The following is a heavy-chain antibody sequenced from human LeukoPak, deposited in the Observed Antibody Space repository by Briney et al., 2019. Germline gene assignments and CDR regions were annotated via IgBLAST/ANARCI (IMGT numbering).Heavy chain of an antibody. CDR3: ARRGGILSGYYDY. V-gene: IGHV3-7*03. CDR2: IKEDGSEK. J-gene: IGHJ4*02. Sequence: GGSLRLSCAASGFTFSTYWMSWVRQAPEKGLEWVANIKEDGSEKYYVDSVKGRFTISRDNAKNSLYLQMNSLRAEDTAVYYCARRGGILSGYYDYWGQGTLVTVSS. CDR1: GFTFSTYW. D-gene: IGHD3-9*01.